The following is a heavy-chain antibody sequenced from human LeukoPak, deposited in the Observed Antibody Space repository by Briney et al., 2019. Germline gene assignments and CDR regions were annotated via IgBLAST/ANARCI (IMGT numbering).Heavy chain of an antibody. CDR2: ISGSGGST. CDR1: GFTFSSYA. V-gene: IGHV3-23*01. CDR3: AKSLQSIVGATNY. Sequence: GGSLRLSCAVSGFTFSSYAMSWVRQAPGKGLEWVSAISGSGGSTYYADSVKGRFTISRDNSKNTLYLQMNSLRAEDTAVYYCAKSLQSIVGATNYWGQGTLVTVSS. D-gene: IGHD1-26*01. J-gene: IGHJ4*01.